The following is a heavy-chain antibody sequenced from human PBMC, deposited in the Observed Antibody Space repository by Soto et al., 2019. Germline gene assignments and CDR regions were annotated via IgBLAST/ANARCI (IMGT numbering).Heavy chain of an antibody. CDR2: INAGNGRT. Sequence: QVQLVQSGAEVKKPGASVKVSCKASGYTFTSYALHWVRQAPGQRLEWMGWINAGNGRTKDSQKFQGRVTITRDTSASRAYMELSSLRSEDTAVYYCARSPYGSGSFGLDVWGRGTTVTVS. J-gene: IGHJ6*02. V-gene: IGHV1-3*01. CDR1: GYTFTSYA. CDR3: ARSPYGSGSFGLDV. D-gene: IGHD3-10*01.